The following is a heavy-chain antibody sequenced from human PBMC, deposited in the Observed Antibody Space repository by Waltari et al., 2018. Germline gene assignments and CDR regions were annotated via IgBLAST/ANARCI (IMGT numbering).Heavy chain of an antibody. Sequence: QVQLVQSGVEVKIPGASVKVSCKASGYTFTSYGISWARQAPGQGLEWMGWMSAYNGNTNYAQKLQGRVTMTTDTSTSTADMELRSLRSDDTAVYYCARRLFSSTMHVDWYFDLWGRGTLVTVSS. CDR1: GYTFTSYG. J-gene: IGHJ2*01. CDR3: ARRLFSSTMHVDWYFDL. CDR2: MSAYNGNT. V-gene: IGHV1-18*01. D-gene: IGHD6-13*01.